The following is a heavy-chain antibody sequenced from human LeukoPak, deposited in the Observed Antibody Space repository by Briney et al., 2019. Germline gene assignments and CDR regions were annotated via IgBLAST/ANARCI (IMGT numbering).Heavy chain of an antibody. CDR3: ARDPGIAAAGTGPL. J-gene: IGHJ4*02. Sequence: GRSLRLSCAASGFTFSSYSMNWVRQAPGKGLEWVSSISSSSSYIYYADSVKGRFTISRDNAKNSLYLQMNSLRAEDTAVYYCARDPGIAAAGTGPLWGQGTLVTVSS. D-gene: IGHD6-13*01. CDR2: ISSSSSYI. CDR1: GFTFSSYS. V-gene: IGHV3-21*01.